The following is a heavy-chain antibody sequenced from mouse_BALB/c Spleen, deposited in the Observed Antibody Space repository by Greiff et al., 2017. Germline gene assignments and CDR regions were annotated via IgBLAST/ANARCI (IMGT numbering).Heavy chain of an antibody. V-gene: IGHV5-17*02. Sequence: EVKLVESGGGLVQPGGSRKLSCAASGFTFSSFGMHWVRQAPEKGLEWVAYISSGSSTIYYADTVKGRFTISRDNPKNTLFLQMTSLRSEDTAMYYCASASLYAMDYWGQGTSVTVSS. CDR2: ISSGSSTI. CDR1: GFTFSSFG. CDR3: ASASLYAMDY. D-gene: IGHD6-1*01. J-gene: IGHJ4*01.